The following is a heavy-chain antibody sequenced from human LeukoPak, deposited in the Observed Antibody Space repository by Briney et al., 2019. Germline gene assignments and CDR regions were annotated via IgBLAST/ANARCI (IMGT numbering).Heavy chain of an antibody. CDR3: AREVLSGYYSP. CDR1: GGSFSGYY. D-gene: IGHD3-22*01. V-gene: IGHV4-59*01. CDR2: IYYSGST. Sequence: PSETLSLTCAVYGGSFSGYYWSWIRQPPGKGLEWIGYIYYSGSTNYNPSLKSRVTISVDTSKNQFSLKLSSVTAADTAVYYCAREVLSGYYSPWGQGTLVTVSS. J-gene: IGHJ5*02.